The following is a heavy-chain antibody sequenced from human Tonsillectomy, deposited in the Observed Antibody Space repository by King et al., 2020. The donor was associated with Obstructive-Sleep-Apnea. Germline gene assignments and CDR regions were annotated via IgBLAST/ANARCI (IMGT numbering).Heavy chain of an antibody. CDR1: GGSFSGYY. J-gene: IGHJ4*02. Sequence: VQLQQWGAGLLKPSETLSLTCAVYGGSFSGYYWSWIRQPPGKGLEWIGEINHSGSTNYNPSLKSRVTISVDTSKNQFSLKLSSVTAADPAVYYCARGPWSIAARPRYYFDYWGQGTLVTVSS. CDR2: INHSGST. CDR3: ARGPWSIAARPRYYFDY. D-gene: IGHD6-6*01. V-gene: IGHV4-34*01.